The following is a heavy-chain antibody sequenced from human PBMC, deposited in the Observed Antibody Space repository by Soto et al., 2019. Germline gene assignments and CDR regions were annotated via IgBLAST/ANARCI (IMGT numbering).Heavy chain of an antibody. CDR2: IYYNGNT. J-gene: IGHJ4*02. CDR1: GGSISSNSYY. CDR3: ATLDQGAFGTEVVFEY. D-gene: IGHD3-16*01. V-gene: IGHV4-39*01. Sequence: SETLSLTCTVSGGSISSNSYYWGWIRQPPGKGLEWIGSIYYNGNTYYNPSLKSRVTISVDTSKNQFSLKLSSVTAADTAVYYCATLDQGAFGTEVVFEYWGQGTLVTVSS.